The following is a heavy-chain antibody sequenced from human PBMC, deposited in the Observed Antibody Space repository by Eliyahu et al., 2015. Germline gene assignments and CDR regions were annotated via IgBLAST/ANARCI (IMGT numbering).Heavy chain of an antibody. J-gene: IGHJ3*02. CDR1: GSTFTSYY. CDR3: AKKFGXDAFDM. V-gene: IGHV1-2*02. D-gene: IGHD3-10*01. Sequence: QVQLVQSGAEVXKPGAXVXVXCKAXGSTFTSYYIHWVRQAPGQGLEGMGWIXPNTGDTNYVQKFYGRVSMTRDTAINTAYMDLSSLRSDDSALYYCAKKFGXDAFDMWGQGTMVTVSS. CDR2: IXPNTGDT.